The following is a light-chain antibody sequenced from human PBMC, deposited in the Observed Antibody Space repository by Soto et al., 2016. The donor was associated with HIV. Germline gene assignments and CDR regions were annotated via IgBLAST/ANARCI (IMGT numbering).Light chain of an antibody. J-gene: IGKJ1*01. Sequence: AIRMTQSPSSLSASTGDRVTITCRASQGISSYLAWYQQKAGKAPKLLIYAASTLQSGVPSRFSGSGSGTDFTLTISSLQPEDFATYYCQQSYSTTRTFGQGTKVE. V-gene: IGKV1-8*01. CDR2: AAS. CDR1: QGISSY. CDR3: QQSYSTTRT.